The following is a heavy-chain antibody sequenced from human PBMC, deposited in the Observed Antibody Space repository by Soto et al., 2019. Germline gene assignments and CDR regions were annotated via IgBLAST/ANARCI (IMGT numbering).Heavy chain of an antibody. V-gene: IGHV4-4*02. D-gene: IGHD4-17*01. CDR1: GGAIGSGYW. CDR3: ARVSRDPDYFDP. CDR2: IYHSGGT. J-gene: IGHJ5*02. Sequence: SETLSLTCGVSGGAIGSGYWWNWVRQPPGKGLQWIGEIYHSGGTNYNPSLKSRVSISVDKSKSLFSLNLRSVTAADTAVYYCARVSRDPDYFDPWGQGTQVTVSS.